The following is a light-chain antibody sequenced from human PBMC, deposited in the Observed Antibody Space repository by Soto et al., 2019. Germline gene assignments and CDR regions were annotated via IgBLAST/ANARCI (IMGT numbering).Light chain of an antibody. V-gene: IGKV1-5*03. J-gene: IGKJ1*01. CDR1: QCISSW. Sequence: DIQMTQSPSTLSASVGDRVTITCRASQCISSWLAWYQQKPGKAPKLLIYKASYLQSWVPSTFSGSGSGTEFTLTISSLQPGDFATYYCQQYKSYSSWTFGQGTKVDSK. CDR3: QQYKSYSSWT. CDR2: KAS.